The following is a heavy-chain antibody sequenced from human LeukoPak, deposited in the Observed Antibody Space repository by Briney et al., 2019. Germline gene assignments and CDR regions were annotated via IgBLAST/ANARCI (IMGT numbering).Heavy chain of an antibody. CDR1: GYSIRSGYY. V-gene: IGHV4-34*01. CDR3: ARGTVF. J-gene: IGHJ4*02. D-gene: IGHD2-21*01. CDR2: INHSGST. Sequence: PSETLSLTCTVSGYSIRSGYYWSWIRQPPGKGLEWIGEINHSGSTNYNPSLKSRVTISVDTSKNQFSLKLSSVTAADTAVYYCARGTVFGGQGTLVTVSS.